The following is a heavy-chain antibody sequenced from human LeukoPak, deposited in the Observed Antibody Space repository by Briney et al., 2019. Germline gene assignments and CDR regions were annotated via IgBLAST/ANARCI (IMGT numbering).Heavy chain of an antibody. Sequence: SETLSLTCAVYGGSFSDYYWSWIRQPPGKGLEWIGEINHSGSTNYSPSLKSRVTISVDTSKNQFSLKLTSVTAADTAVYYCARGDLRGGYWGQGVLVTVSS. J-gene: IGHJ4*02. V-gene: IGHV4-34*01. CDR1: GGSFSDYY. D-gene: IGHD3-10*01. CDR2: INHSGST. CDR3: ARGDLRGGY.